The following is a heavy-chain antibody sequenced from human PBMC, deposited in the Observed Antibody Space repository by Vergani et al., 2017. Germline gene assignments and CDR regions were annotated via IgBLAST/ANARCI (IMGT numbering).Heavy chain of an antibody. V-gene: IGHV1-69*01. Sequence: QVQLVQSGAEVKKPGSSVKVSCKASGGTFSSYAISWVRQAPGQGLEWMGGIIPIFGTANYAQKFQGRVTITADESTSTAYMELSSLRSEDTAVYYCARGAYCSSTSCYRRPPYYYYYYGMDVWGRGTTVTVSS. CDR3: ARGAYCSSTSCYRRPPYYYYYYGMDV. CDR1: GGTFSSYA. D-gene: IGHD2-2*01. CDR2: IIPIFGTA. J-gene: IGHJ6*02.